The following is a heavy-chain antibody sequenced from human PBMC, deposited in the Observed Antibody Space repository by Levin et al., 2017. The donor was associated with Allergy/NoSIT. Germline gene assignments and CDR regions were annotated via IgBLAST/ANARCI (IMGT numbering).Heavy chain of an antibody. D-gene: IGHD2-15*01. J-gene: IGHJ6*03. CDR3: AKAARIKYCSGGDCSYYYYMDV. CDR2: ISDSENT. V-gene: IGHV4-59*01. Sequence: SQTLSLPCTVSCDSIPPAYWSWIRPPPGKGLEWIGDISDSENTNYNPALKSRVTISVDTSKNQFSLKVRSVTAADTAVYYCAKAARIKYCSGGDCSYYYYMDVWGKGTTVTVSS. CDR1: CDSIPPAY.